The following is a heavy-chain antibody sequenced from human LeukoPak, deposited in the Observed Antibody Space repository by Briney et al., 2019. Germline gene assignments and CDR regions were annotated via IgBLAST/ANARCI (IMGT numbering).Heavy chain of an antibody. Sequence: ASVNVSCKASGYTFTSYGISWVRQAPGQGLEWMGWISAYNGNTNYAQKLQGRVTMTTDTSTSTAYMELRSLRSDDTAVYYCARDQPPPRFITMIPLDYWGQGTLVTVSS. J-gene: IGHJ4*02. CDR2: ISAYNGNT. V-gene: IGHV1-18*01. CDR1: GYTFTSYG. CDR3: ARDQPPPRFITMIPLDY. D-gene: IGHD3-22*01.